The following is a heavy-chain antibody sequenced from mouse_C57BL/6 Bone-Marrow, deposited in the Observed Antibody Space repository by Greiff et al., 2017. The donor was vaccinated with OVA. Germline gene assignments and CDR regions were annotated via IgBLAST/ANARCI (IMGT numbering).Heavy chain of an antibody. V-gene: IGHV1-62-2*01. CDR2: FYPGSGSI. D-gene: IGHD1-1*01. J-gene: IGHJ1*03. CDR3: ARHEDNYGSSYDWYFDV. CDR1: GYTFTEYT. Sequence: QVQLQQSGAELVKPGASVKLSCKASGYTFTEYTIHWVKQRSGQGLEWIGWFYPGSGSIKYNEKFKDKATLTADKSSSTVYMELSRLTSEDSAVYFCARHEDNYGSSYDWYFDVWGTGTTVTVSS.